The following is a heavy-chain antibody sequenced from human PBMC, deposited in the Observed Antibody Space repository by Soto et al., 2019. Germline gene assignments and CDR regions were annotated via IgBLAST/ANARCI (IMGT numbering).Heavy chain of an antibody. CDR2: IYYSGST. CDR3: ARDYDILWDAFDI. Sequence: ASETLSLTCTVSGGSISSGDYYWSWIRQPPGKGLEWIGYIYYSGSTYYNPSLKSRVTISVDTSKNQFSLKLSSVTAADTAVYYCARDYDILWDAFDIWGQGTMVTVSS. V-gene: IGHV4-30-4*01. J-gene: IGHJ3*02. CDR1: GGSISSGDYY. D-gene: IGHD3-9*01.